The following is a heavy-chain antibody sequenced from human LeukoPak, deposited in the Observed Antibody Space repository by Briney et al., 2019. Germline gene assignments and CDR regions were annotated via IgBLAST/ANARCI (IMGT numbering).Heavy chain of an antibody. V-gene: IGHV3-9*03. Sequence: GGSLRLSCAASGFTFDDYAMHWVRQAPGKGLGWVSGISWNSGSIGYADSVKGRFTISRDNAKNSLYLQMNSLRAEDMAVYYCAKVATYYYGPGSPHDAFDIWGQGTMVTVSS. J-gene: IGHJ3*02. CDR2: ISWNSGSI. CDR1: GFTFDDYA. CDR3: AKVATYYYGPGSPHDAFDI. D-gene: IGHD3-10*01.